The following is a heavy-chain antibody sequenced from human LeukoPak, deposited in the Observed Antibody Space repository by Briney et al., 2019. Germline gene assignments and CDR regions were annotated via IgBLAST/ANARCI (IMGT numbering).Heavy chain of an antibody. CDR3: ARRLTQYDCFDP. Sequence: SQTLSLTCAISGDIVSSNSVTWNWIRQSPSRGLEWLGRTYYRPTWYNDYAVSVRGRITVNPDTSKNQFSLHLNSVTPEDTAVYYCARRLTQYDCFDPWGQGILVTVSS. D-gene: IGHD2-2*01. CDR2: TYYRPTWYN. CDR1: GDIVSSNSVT. V-gene: IGHV6-1*01. J-gene: IGHJ5*02.